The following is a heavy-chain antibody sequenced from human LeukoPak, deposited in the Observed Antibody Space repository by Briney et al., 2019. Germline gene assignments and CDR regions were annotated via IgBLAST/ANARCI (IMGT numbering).Heavy chain of an antibody. V-gene: IGHV3-23*01. CDR2: ITSDSRGI. CDR1: GFTYSHYG. Sequence: PGGSLRLSCVASGFTYSHYGMNWVRQAPGKELEWVSGITSDSRGIYYADSVKGRFTIYRDNSKMTLYLQMDSLGVEDTAVYYCARDFVVNYGWAAFDIWGQGTMVTVSS. CDR3: ARDFVVNYGWAAFDI. D-gene: IGHD3-10*01. J-gene: IGHJ3*02.